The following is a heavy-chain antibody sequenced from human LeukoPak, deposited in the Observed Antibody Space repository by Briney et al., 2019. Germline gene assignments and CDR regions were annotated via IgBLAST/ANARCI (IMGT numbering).Heavy chain of an antibody. D-gene: IGHD6-13*01. Sequence: SETLSLTCTVSGGSISSYYWSWIRQPPGKGLEWIGYVYYSGSTNYNPSLKSRATISVDTSKNQFSLKLSSVTAADTAVYFCARQRSSTWSPGYWGQGTLVTVSS. J-gene: IGHJ4*02. CDR1: GGSISSYY. CDR2: VYYSGST. CDR3: ARQRSSTWSPGY. V-gene: IGHV4-59*08.